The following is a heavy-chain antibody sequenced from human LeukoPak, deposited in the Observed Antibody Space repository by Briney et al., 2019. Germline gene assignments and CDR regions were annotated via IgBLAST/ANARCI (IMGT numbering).Heavy chain of an antibody. Sequence: GGSLRLSCAASGFTFSGSAMHWVRQASGKGLEWVGRIRSKANSYATAYAASVKGRFTISRDDSKNTAYLQINSLKTEDTAVYYCTTGPLYYYYGMDVWGQGTTVTVSS. CDR3: TTGPLYYYYGMDV. J-gene: IGHJ6*02. V-gene: IGHV3-73*01. CDR2: IRSKANSYAT. CDR1: GFTFSGSA.